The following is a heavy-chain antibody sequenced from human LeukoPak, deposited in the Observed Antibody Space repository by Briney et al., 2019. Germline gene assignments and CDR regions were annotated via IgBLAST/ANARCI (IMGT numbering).Heavy chain of an antibody. CDR3: ASQVAARLHY. CDR2: IIPIFGTA. V-gene: IGHV1-69*13. Sequence: ASVKVSCKASGGTFSSYAISWVRQAPGQGLEWMGGIIPIFGTANYAQKFQGRVTITADESTSTAYMELSSLRSEDTAVYYCASQVAARLHYWGQGTPVTVSS. J-gene: IGHJ4*02. CDR1: GGTFSSYA. D-gene: IGHD6-6*01.